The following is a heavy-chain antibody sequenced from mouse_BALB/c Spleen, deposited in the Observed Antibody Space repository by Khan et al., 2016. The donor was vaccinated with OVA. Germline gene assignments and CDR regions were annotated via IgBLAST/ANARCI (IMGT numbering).Heavy chain of an antibody. J-gene: IGHJ1*01. Sequence: EVQLQESGPDLVKPSQSLSLTCTVTGYSFTSGYSWHWIRQFPGNKLQWMGYIHYSVRTNFTPSLKSRLSINRDTSKNQFFLQLNSVTTEDTATYYCARDYYGNWYFDVWGAGTTVTVAA. CDR1: GYSFTSGYS. D-gene: IGHD1-2*01. V-gene: IGHV3-1*02. CDR3: ARDYYGNWYFDV. CDR2: IHYSVRT.